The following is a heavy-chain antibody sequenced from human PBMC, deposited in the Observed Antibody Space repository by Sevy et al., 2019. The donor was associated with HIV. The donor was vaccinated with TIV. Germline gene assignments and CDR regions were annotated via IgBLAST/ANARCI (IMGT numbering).Heavy chain of an antibody. CDR1: GYIFTSYG. Sequence: ASVKVSCKASGYIFTSYGISWVRQAPRQGLEWMGWINGHNGNTNYVQNLQGRDTMTTDTSTNTAYMELRSLRSDDTAVYYCARDGYDGSGYQRGLFDFWGQGTLVTVSS. V-gene: IGHV1-18*01. D-gene: IGHD3-22*01. CDR3: ARDGYDGSGYQRGLFDF. J-gene: IGHJ4*02. CDR2: INGHNGNT.